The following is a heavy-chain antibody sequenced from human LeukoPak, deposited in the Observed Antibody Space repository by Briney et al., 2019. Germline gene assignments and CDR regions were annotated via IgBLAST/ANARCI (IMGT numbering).Heavy chain of an antibody. CDR3: ARDFISYGSGTFPSPHYYMDV. D-gene: IGHD3-10*01. Sequence: GASVKVSCKASGYTFTGYYMHWVRQAPGQGLEWMGWINPNSGGTNYAQKFQGRVTMTRDTSTSTVYMELSSLRSEDTAVYYCARDFISYGSGTFPSPHYYMDVWGKGTTVTISS. V-gene: IGHV1-2*02. CDR1: GYTFTGYY. J-gene: IGHJ6*03. CDR2: INPNSGGT.